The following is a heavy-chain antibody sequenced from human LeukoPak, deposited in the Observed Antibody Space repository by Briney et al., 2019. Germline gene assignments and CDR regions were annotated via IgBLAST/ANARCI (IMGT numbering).Heavy chain of an antibody. CDR3: ARDSQQDWGTNDY. J-gene: IGHJ4*02. D-gene: IGHD3-16*01. CDR2: INPNSGGT. CDR1: GYTFTSYD. Sequence: GASVKVSCKASGYTFTSYDINWVRQATGQGLEWMGWINPNSGGTNYAQKFQGRVTMTRDTSISTAYMELSRLRSDDTAVYYCARDSQQDWGTNDYWGQGTLVTVSS. V-gene: IGHV1-2*02.